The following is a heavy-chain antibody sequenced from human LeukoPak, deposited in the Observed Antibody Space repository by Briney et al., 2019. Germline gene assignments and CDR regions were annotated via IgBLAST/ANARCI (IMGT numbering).Heavy chain of an antibody. D-gene: IGHD1-26*01. CDR3: VRDNRSYNFDY. J-gene: IGHJ4*02. CDR1: GFTFSRYW. Sequence: HGGSLRLSCAASGFTFSRYWMHWVRQAPGKGLVWVSCIKSDGSSTSIADSAKGRFTISRDNAKNTVYLQMNSLRAEDTAVYYCVRDNRSYNFDYWGQGTLVTVSS. V-gene: IGHV3-74*01. CDR2: IKSDGSST.